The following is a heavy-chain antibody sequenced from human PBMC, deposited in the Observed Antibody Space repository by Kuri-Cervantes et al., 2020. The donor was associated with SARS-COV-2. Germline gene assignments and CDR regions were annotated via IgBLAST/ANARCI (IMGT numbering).Heavy chain of an antibody. D-gene: IGHD6-13*01. Sequence: SETLSLTCTVSGGSISSGGYYWSWIRQPPGKGLEWIGYIYHSGSTYYNPSLKSQVTISVDTSKNQFSLKLSSVTAADTAVYYCARGKEYSSSLGAFDIWGQGTMVTVSS. CDR1: GGSISSGGYY. V-gene: IGHV4-30-2*01. CDR3: ARGKEYSSSLGAFDI. J-gene: IGHJ3*02. CDR2: IYHSGST.